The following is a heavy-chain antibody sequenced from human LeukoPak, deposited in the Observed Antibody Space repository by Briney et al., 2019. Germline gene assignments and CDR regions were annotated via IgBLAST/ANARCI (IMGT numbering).Heavy chain of an antibody. J-gene: IGHJ4*02. V-gene: IGHV3-9*01. CDR1: GFTFDDYA. D-gene: IGHD6-25*01. Sequence: GGSLRLSCAASGFTFDDYAMHWVRQAPGKGLEWVSGISWNSGSIGYADSVKGRFTISRDNAKTSLYLQMNSLRLEDTAVYYCAAAWSNFDYWGQGILVAVSS. CDR3: AAAWSNFDY. CDR2: ISWNSGSI.